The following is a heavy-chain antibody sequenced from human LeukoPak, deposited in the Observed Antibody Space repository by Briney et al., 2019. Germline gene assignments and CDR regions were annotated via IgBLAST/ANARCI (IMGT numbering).Heavy chain of an antibody. CDR3: AKDFSVYYYDSRVLDY. V-gene: IGHV3-30*02. D-gene: IGHD3-22*01. Sequence: GGSLRLSCAASGLTLSDYSMNWVRQAPGKGLEWVAFIRYDGSNKYYADSVKGRFTISRDNSKNTLYLQMNSLRAEDTAVYYCAKDFSVYYYDSRVLDYWGQGTLVTVSS. J-gene: IGHJ4*02. CDR2: IRYDGSNK. CDR1: GLTLSDYS.